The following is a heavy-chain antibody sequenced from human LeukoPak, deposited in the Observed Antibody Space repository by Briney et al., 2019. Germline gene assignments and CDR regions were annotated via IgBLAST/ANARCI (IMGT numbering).Heavy chain of an antibody. J-gene: IGHJ6*03. CDR3: ARDSAGSRRTTYYDFWSGYYTGLYYYYYMDV. Sequence: GASVKVSCKASGYTFTSYYMHWVRQAPGQGLEWMGIINPSGGSTSYAQKFQGRVTITADKSTSTAYMELSSLRSEDTAVYYCARDSAGSRRTTYYDFWSGYYTGLYYYYYMDVWGKGTTVTVSS. CDR1: GYTFTSYY. V-gene: IGHV1-46*01. CDR2: INPSGGST. D-gene: IGHD3-3*01.